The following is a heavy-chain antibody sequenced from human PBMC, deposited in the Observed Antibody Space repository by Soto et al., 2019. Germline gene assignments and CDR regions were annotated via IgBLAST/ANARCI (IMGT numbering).Heavy chain of an antibody. CDR1: GFIFTNFF. D-gene: IGHD1-26*01. CDR3: ARVRWELLRDAFDI. J-gene: IGHJ3*02. V-gene: IGHV1-18*01. CDR2: ISAYNGNT. Sequence: ASVKVSCKASGFIFTNFFMHWVRQAPGQGPEWMGWISAYNGNTNYAQKLQGRVTMTTDTSTSTAYMELRSLRSDDTAVYYCARVRWELLRDAFDIWGQGTMVTVSS.